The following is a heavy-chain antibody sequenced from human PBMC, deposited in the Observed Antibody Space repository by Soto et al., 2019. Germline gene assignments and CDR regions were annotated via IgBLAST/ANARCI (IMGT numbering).Heavy chain of an antibody. CDR1: GFTFSSYA. Sequence: PGGSLRLSCAASGFTFSSYAMSWVRQAPGKGLEWVSAISGSGGSTYYADSVKGRFTISRDNSKNTLYLQMNSLRAEDTAVYYCAKVGSITMVRGVINYFDYWGQGTLVTVSS. CDR2: ISGSGGST. CDR3: AKVGSITMVRGVINYFDY. D-gene: IGHD3-10*01. V-gene: IGHV3-23*01. J-gene: IGHJ4*02.